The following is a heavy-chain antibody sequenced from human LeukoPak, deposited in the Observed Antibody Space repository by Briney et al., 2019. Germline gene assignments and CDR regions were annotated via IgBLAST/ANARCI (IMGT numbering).Heavy chain of an antibody. D-gene: IGHD1-1*01. CDR2: TNPNSGGT. V-gene: IGHV1-2*02. J-gene: IGHJ4*02. Sequence: ASVKVSCKASGYTFTGYYMHWVRQAPGQGLEWMGWTNPNSGGTNYAQKFQGRVTMTRDTSISTAYMELSRLRSDDTAVYYCARDAGDNWNDVYFDYWGQGTLVTVSS. CDR1: GYTFTGYY. CDR3: ARDAGDNWNDVYFDY.